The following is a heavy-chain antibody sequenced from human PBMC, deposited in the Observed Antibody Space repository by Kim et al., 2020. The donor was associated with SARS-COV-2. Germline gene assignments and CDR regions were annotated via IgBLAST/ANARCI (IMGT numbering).Heavy chain of an antibody. V-gene: IGHV4-59*08. CDR2: VHYTGGT. D-gene: IGHD4-17*01. CDR1: DDSMKTYY. J-gene: IGHJ5*02. Sequence: SETLSLTCFVFDDSMKTYYWSWIRQSPGKRLEWIGYVHYTGGTAYNPSLKSRVTMSVDTSKNQFSLRMTSMTAADTAVYYCARQSRTYGFDPWGRGTLVTVSS. CDR3: ARQSRTYGFDP.